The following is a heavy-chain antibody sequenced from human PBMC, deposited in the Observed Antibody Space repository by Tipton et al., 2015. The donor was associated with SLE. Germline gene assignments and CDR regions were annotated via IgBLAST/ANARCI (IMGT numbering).Heavy chain of an antibody. CDR3: ARGRGGEFLDY. J-gene: IGHJ4*02. D-gene: IGHD3-16*01. CDR1: GFTFSTSA. CDR2: IWYDGSNK. Sequence: SLRLSCAASGFTFSTSAMHWVRQAPGKGLEWVAVIWYDGSNKFYADSVKGRFTISRDNSKNTVSLQMNSLRVEDTAVYFCARGRGGEFLDYWGQGTPVTVSS. V-gene: IGHV3-33*01.